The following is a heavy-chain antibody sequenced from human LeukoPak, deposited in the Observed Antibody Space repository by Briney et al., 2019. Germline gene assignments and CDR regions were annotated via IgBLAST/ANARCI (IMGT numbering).Heavy chain of an antibody. CDR1: GFTFSAYY. J-gene: IGHJ5*02. CDR3: ARMGDHDYGDYSWFDP. D-gene: IGHD4-17*01. V-gene: IGHV3-11*03. Sequence: KAGRSLRLSWPPAGFTFSAYYMSWIRQAPRNGLEWVSYISSSSYTNYAESVKGRFTISRDNAKNSLLLQMNSLRAEDTAVYYCARMGDHDYGDYSWFDPWGQGTLVTVSS. CDR2: ISSSSYT.